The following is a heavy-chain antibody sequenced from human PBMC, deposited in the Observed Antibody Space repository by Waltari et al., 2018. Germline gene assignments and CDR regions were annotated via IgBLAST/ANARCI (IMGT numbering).Heavy chain of an antibody. V-gene: IGHV1-18*01. Sequence: QVHLVQSGTEVKQPGAPVKVSCKASGYRFTSNGITWVRQAPGQGLAWMGWINTYDGNTNYGQERQGRLTMTTDTITTTAYMELRGLRADDTALYFCARDAFRFLDFWGQGTLVTVSS. CDR3: ARDAFRFLDF. CDR2: INTYDGNT. J-gene: IGHJ4*02. D-gene: IGHD3-3*01. CDR1: GYRFTSNG.